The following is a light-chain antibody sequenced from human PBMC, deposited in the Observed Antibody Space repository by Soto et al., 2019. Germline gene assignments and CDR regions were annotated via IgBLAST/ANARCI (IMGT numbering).Light chain of an antibody. V-gene: IGLV6-57*02. CDR2: ENN. CDR1: SGSIATNY. CDR3: QSYDSSNVV. J-gene: IGLJ2*01. Sequence: NFMLTQPHSVSESPGKTVTISCTGSSGSIATNYVQWYQHRPGSAPTTVIYENNQRPSGVPDRFSGSIDSSSNSASLTISGLKTEDEADYYCQSYDSSNVVFGGGTKVTVL.